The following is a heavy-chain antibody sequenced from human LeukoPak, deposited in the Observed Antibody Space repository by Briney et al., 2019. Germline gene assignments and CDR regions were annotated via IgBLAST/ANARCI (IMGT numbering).Heavy chain of an antibody. J-gene: IGHJ5*02. D-gene: IGHD1-1*01. CDR2: INPNSGGT. V-gene: IGHV1-2*02. CDR1: GYIFTGYY. CDR3: ARDYKALTYNWFDP. Sequence: ASVKVSCKASGYIFTGYYIHWVRQAPGQGLEWMGWINPNSGGTNYAQKFQGRVTMTRDTSISTAYMELSRLRSDDTAVYYCARDYKALTYNWFDPWGQGTLVTVSS.